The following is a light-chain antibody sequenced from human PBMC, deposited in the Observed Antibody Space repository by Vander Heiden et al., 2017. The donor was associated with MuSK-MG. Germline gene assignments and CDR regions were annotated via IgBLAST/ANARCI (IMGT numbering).Light chain of an antibody. CDR1: SSNIGSNY. CDR2: RDN. J-gene: IGLJ3*02. Sequence: QSVLTPPPSASGTPGQRVTSVCSGSSSNIGSNYVYWYQQRPGTAPKLLIYRDNQRPSGVPDRFSGSKSGTAASLDISGLWSEDEADYYCAAWDDSLSGRVFGGGTKLTVL. CDR3: AAWDDSLSGRV. V-gene: IGLV1-47*03.